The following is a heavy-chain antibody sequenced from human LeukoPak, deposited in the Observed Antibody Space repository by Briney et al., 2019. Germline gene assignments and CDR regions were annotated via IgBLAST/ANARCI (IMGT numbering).Heavy chain of an antibody. Sequence: TGGSLRLSCTAPGFTFTSHGVHWVRQAPGKGLEWVAVIWFDGSNKYYADSVKGRFTISRDNAKNSLYLQMNSLRAEDTAVYHCARQYCGRSSCYFDYWGQGTLVTVSS. CDR2: IWFDGSNK. V-gene: IGHV3-33*01. CDR3: ARQYCGRSSCYFDY. D-gene: IGHD2-21*01. J-gene: IGHJ4*02. CDR1: GFTFTSHG.